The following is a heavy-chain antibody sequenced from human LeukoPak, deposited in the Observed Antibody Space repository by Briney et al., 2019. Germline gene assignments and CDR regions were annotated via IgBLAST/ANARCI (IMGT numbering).Heavy chain of an antibody. V-gene: IGHV5-10-1*01. CDR3: ARGTTYYDFWSGYSDGMDV. CDR1: GYSFTSYW. D-gene: IGHD3-3*01. J-gene: IGHJ6*02. Sequence: GESLKISCKGSGYSFTSYWISWVRQMPGKGLEWMGGIDPSDSYTNYSPSFQGHVTISADKSISTAYLQWSSLKASDTAMYYCARGTTYYDFWSGYSDGMDVWGQGTTVTVSS. CDR2: IDPSDSYT.